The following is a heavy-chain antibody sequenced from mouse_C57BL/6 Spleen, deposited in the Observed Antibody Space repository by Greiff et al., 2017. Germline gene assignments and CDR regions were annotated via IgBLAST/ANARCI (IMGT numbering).Heavy chain of an antibody. Sequence: EVKVVESGGGLVKPGGSLKLSCAASGFTFSDYGMHWVRQAPEKGLEWVAYISRGSSTIYYADTVKGRFTFSRDNATNTLFLQMTSLRSEDTAMYYCAGGITTVVEDYAMDYWGQGTSVTVSS. CDR3: AGGITTVVEDYAMDY. D-gene: IGHD1-1*01. CDR2: ISRGSSTI. V-gene: IGHV5-17*01. CDR1: GFTFSDYG. J-gene: IGHJ4*01.